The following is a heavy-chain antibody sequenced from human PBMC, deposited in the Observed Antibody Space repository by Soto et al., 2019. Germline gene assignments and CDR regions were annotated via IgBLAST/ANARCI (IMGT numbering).Heavy chain of an antibody. CDR3: ASDVRGVSEINWFDP. J-gene: IGHJ5*02. V-gene: IGHV4-34*01. CDR1: GGSFSGYY. D-gene: IGHD2-8*02. CDR2: INHSGST. Sequence: PSETLSLTCAVYGGSFSGYYWSWIRQPPGKGLEWIGEINHSGSTNYNPSLKSRVTISVDTSKNQFSLKLSSVTAADTAVYYCASDVRGVSEINWFDPWGQGTLVTVSS.